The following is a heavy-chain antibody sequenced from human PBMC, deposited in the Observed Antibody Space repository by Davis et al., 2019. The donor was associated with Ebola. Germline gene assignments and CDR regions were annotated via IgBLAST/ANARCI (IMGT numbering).Heavy chain of an antibody. CDR1: GFTLSSYG. J-gene: IGHJ5*02. CDR2: ISYDGSNK. CDR3: AKDKGFWVPPDWFGP. D-gene: IGHD3-16*01. Sequence: GESLKISCAASGFTLSSYGMHWVRQAPGKGLEWVAVISYDGSNKYFADSVKGRFTITRDTSKNTLFLQMNSVRGEDSAVYYCAKDKGFWVPPDWFGPWGQGVQVTVSS. V-gene: IGHV3-30*18.